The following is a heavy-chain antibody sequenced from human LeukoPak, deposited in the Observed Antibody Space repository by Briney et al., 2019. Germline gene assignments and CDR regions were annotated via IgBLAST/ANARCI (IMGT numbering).Heavy chain of an antibody. CDR3: ARADGYYYFDY. V-gene: IGHV3-30*04. CDR2: ISYDGSNK. D-gene: IGHD2-2*03. Sequence: GGSLRLSCAASGFTFSSYAMHWVRQAPGKGLEWVAVISYDGSNKYYADSVKGQFTISRDNSKNTLYLQMNSLSAEDTAVYYCARADGYYYFDYWGQGTLVTVSS. J-gene: IGHJ4*02. CDR1: GFTFSSYA.